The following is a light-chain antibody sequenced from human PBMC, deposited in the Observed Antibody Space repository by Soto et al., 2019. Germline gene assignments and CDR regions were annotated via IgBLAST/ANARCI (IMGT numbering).Light chain of an antibody. J-gene: IGKJ4*01. V-gene: IGKV1-39*01. Sequence: DMEMTQSPSSLSASVAYRVTITCRASQSISNYLNWYQHKPGKVPKLLIYAASSLQSGVPTRFSGSGSGTHFTLTINSLQPEDFATYYCQQSYGTPLTFGGGTKIEIK. CDR3: QQSYGTPLT. CDR1: QSISNY. CDR2: AAS.